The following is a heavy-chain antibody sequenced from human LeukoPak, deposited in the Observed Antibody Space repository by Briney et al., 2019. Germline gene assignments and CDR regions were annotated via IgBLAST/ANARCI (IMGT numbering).Heavy chain of an antibody. CDR1: GDSISNFY. V-gene: IGHV4-59*01. CDR3: AREEDSSWYFDY. Sequence: SETLSLTCTVSGDSISNFYWSWLRQPPGKGLEWIGYISYSGSTNYNPSLKSRVTISVDTSKNQFSLKLSSVIAADTAVYYCAREEDSSWYFDYWGQGTLVTVSS. J-gene: IGHJ4*02. D-gene: IGHD6-13*01. CDR2: ISYSGST.